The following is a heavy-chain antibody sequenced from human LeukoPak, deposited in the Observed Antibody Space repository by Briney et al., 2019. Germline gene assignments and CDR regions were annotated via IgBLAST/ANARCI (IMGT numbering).Heavy chain of an antibody. Sequence: GGSLRLSCAASGFTFSSYEMNWVRQAPGKGLEWVSYISSSGSTIYYADSVKGRFTISRDNAKNSLYLQMNGLRAEDTAVYYCARATSLITMIVVVTHAFDIWGQGTMVTVSS. CDR3: ARATSLITMIVVVTHAFDI. V-gene: IGHV3-48*03. J-gene: IGHJ3*02. CDR1: GFTFSSYE. CDR2: ISSSGSTI. D-gene: IGHD3-22*01.